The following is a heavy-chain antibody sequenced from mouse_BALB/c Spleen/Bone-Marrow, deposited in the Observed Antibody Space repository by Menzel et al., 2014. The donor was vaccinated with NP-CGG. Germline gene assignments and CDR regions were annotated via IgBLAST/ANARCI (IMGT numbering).Heavy chain of an antibody. V-gene: IGHV1-9*01. CDR3: ARELGLRFAY. CDR2: ILPGSGNT. J-gene: IGHJ3*01. Sequence: QVQLQQFGAELMKPGASVKISCKATGYTFSSYWIEWLKQRPGHGLEWIGEILPGSGNTNYNERFKGRVTFTADSSSNTAYMQLSSLTSEDSAVYYSARELGLRFAYWGQGTLVTVSA. D-gene: IGHD3-1*01. CDR1: GYTFSSYW.